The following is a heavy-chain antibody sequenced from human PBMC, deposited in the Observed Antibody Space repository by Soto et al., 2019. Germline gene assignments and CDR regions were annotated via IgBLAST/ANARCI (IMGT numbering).Heavy chain of an antibody. CDR3: ARDAGGYYDSSGYLPYYYGMDV. CDR2: IYSGGST. Sequence: ESGGGLIQPGGSLRLSCAASGFTVSSNYMSWVRQAPGKGLEWVSVIYSGGSTYYADSVKGRFTISRDNSKNTLYLQMNSLRAEDTAVYYCARDAGGYYDSSGYLPYYYGMDVWGQGTTVTVSS. V-gene: IGHV3-53*01. D-gene: IGHD3-22*01. CDR1: GFTVSSNY. J-gene: IGHJ6*02.